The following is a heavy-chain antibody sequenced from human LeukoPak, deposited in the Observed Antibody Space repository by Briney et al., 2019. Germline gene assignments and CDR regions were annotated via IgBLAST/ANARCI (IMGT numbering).Heavy chain of an antibody. CDR3: ARRRNEGSSWQYYYYMDV. J-gene: IGHJ6*03. D-gene: IGHD6-13*01. V-gene: IGHV4-59*01. Sequence: PSETLSLTCTVSGGSISSYYWSWIRQPPGKGLEWIGYIYYSGSTNYNPSLKSRVTISVDTSKNQFSLKLSSVTAADTAVYYCARRRNEGSSWQYYYYMDVWGKGTTVTISS. CDR2: IYYSGST. CDR1: GGSISSYY.